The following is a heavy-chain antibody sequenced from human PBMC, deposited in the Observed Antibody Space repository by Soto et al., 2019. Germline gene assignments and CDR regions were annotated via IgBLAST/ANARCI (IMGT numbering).Heavy chain of an antibody. CDR3: AREQCYYDSSGYYPYYFDY. V-gene: IGHV4-31*03. CDR1: GGSISSHNSY. D-gene: IGHD3-22*01. J-gene: IGHJ4*02. Sequence: QVQLQESGPGLVKPSQTLSLTCTVSGGSISSHNSYWCWLRQHPGKGLEWIGCIYYSGTTYYSPSLRSRVTISVDSSKNQFSLNLNSMTGADTAVYYCAREQCYYDSSGYYPYYFDYWGQGTLVTVSS. CDR2: IYYSGTT.